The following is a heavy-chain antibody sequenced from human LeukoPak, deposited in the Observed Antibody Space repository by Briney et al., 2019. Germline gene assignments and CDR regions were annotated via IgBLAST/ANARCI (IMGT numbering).Heavy chain of an antibody. CDR3: ARDSESSSWYPGGAFDI. J-gene: IGHJ3*02. CDR2: IYTSGST. V-gene: IGHV4-4*07. Sequence: SETLSLTCTVSGGSISSYYWSWIRQPAGKGLEWIGRIYTSGSTNYNPSLKSRVTMSVDTSKNQFSLKLSSVTAADTAVYYCARDSESSSWYPGGAFDIWGQGTMVTVSS. D-gene: IGHD6-13*01. CDR1: GGSISSYY.